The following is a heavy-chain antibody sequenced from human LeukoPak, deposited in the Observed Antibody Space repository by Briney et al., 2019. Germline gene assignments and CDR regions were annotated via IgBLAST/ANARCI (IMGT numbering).Heavy chain of an antibody. CDR3: ARGGYSYDFWSGYSSYYYYMDV. V-gene: IGHV1-69*05. CDR2: IIPIFGTA. CDR1: GGTFSSYA. D-gene: IGHD3-3*01. J-gene: IGHJ6*03. Sequence: SVKVSCKASGGTFSSYAISWVRQAPGQGLEWMGGIIPIFGTANYAQKFQGRVTITTDESTSTAYMELSSLRSEDTAVYCCARGGYSYDFWSGYSSYYYYMDVWGKGTTVTVSS.